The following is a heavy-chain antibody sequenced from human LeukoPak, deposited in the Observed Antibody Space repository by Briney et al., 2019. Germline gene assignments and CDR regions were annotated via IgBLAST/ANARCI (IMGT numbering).Heavy chain of an antibody. D-gene: IGHD1-26*01. V-gene: IGHV3-30*02. CDR3: AKDWEDSGSY. CDR1: GFTFSSYG. J-gene: IGHJ4*02. CDR2: IQYDGSNQ. Sequence: GGSLRLSCAASGFTFSSYGMHWVRQAPGKGLEWVAYIQYDGSNQQYADSVKGRFIISRDRSKNIPYLQMNSLRAEDTAVYYCAKDWEDSGSYWGQGTLVTVSS.